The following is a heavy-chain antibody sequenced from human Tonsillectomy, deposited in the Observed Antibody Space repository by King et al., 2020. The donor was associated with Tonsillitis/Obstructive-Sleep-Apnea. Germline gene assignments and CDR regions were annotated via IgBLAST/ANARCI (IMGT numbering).Heavy chain of an antibody. CDR1: GGSFSGYY. D-gene: IGHD2-2*01. CDR3: ARGYCSSTSCSIHLDY. Sequence: VQLQQWGAGLLKPSETLSLTCAVYGGSFSGYYWSWIRQPPGKGLEWIGEINHSGSTNYNPSLKSRVTISVDTSKNQFSLKLSSVTAADTAVYYCARGYCSSTSCSIHLDYWGQGTLVTVSS. J-gene: IGHJ4*02. V-gene: IGHV4-34*01. CDR2: INHSGST.